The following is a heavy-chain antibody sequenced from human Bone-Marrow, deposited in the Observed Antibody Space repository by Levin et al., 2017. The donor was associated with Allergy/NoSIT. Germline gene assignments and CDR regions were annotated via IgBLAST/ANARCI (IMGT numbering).Heavy chain of an antibody. CDR1: GGSISDYY. CDR3: ATRPPGASQYFGVFDY. Sequence: PSETLSLTCTVSGGSISDYYWTWIRQAPGKGLEWIGYIHYSGNTNYNPSLKSRVTMSVDTSKNQFSLKLSSVTAADTAVYYCATRPPGASQYFGVFDYWGQGIQVTVSS. CDR2: IHYSGNT. J-gene: IGHJ4*02. D-gene: IGHD3-10*01. V-gene: IGHV4-59*12.